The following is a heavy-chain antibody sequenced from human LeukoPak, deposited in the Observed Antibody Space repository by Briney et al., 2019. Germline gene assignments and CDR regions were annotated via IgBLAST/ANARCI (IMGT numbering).Heavy chain of an antibody. CDR1: GYTFTSYA. V-gene: IGHV1-3*04. Sequence: ASVKVSCKASGYTFTSYAMHWVRQAPGQRLEWMGWINTGNGNTRYSQKFQDRFTITRDTSASTVYMELSSLRSEDTAVYYCARDYGSGSLHYWGQGTLVTVSS. CDR3: ARDYGSGSLHY. CDR2: INTGNGNT. J-gene: IGHJ4*02. D-gene: IGHD3-10*01.